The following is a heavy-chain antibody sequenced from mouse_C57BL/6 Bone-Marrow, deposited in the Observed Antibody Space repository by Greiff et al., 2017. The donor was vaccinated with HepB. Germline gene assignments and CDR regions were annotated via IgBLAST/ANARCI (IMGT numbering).Heavy chain of an antibody. CDR1: GFTFSDYY. Sequence: EVKLVESGGGLVQPGGSLKLSCAASGFTFSDYYMYWVRQTPEKRLEWVAYISNGGGSTYYPDTVKGRFTISRDNAKNTLYLQMSRLKSEDTAMYYCARHAGYYAWFAYWGQGTLVTVSA. CDR2: ISNGGGST. CDR3: ARHAGYYAWFAY. D-gene: IGHD2-3*01. V-gene: IGHV5-12*01. J-gene: IGHJ3*01.